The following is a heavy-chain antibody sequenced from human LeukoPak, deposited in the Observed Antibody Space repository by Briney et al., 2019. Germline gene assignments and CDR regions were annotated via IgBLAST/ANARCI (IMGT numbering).Heavy chain of an antibody. CDR1: GFTFSSYW. V-gene: IGHV3-7*01. J-gene: IGHJ3*02. CDR3: ARGIYCSSTSCYDPDAFDI. Sequence: PGGSLRLSCAASGFTFSSYWMSWVRQAPGKGLEWVANIKQNGSEKYYVDSVKGRFTISRDNAKNSLYLQMNSLRAEDTAVYYCARGIYCSSTSCYDPDAFDIWGQGTMVTVSS. D-gene: IGHD2-2*01. CDR2: IKQNGSEK.